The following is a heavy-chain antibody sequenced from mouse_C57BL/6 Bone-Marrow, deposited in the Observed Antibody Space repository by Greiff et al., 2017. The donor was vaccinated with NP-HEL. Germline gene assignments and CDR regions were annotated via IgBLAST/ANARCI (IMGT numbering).Heavy chain of an antibody. CDR1: GYSITSGYY. Sequence: DVQLQESGPGLVKPSQSLSLTCSVTGYSITSGYYWNWIRQFPGNKLEWMGYISYDGSNNYNPSLKNRISITRDTSKNQFFLKLNSVTTEDTATYYCARVSPYDYDRVYAMDYWGQGTSVTVSS. D-gene: IGHD2-4*01. CDR3: ARVSPYDYDRVYAMDY. J-gene: IGHJ4*01. V-gene: IGHV3-6*01. CDR2: ISYDGSN.